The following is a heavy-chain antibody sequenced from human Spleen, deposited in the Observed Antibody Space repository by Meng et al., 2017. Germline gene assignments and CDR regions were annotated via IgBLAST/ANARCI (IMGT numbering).Heavy chain of an antibody. J-gene: IGHJ4*02. CDR1: GFTFSSYG. D-gene: IGHD3-22*01. CDR3: ARDNDYYYDSSGYYYIDY. CDR2: IWYDGSNK. V-gene: IGHV3-33*01. Sequence: GESLKISCAASGFTFSSYGMHWVRQAPGKGLEWVAVIWYDGSNKYYADSVKGRFTISRDNSKNTLYLQMNSLRAEDTAVYYCARDNDYYYDSSGYYYIDYWGQGTLVTVSS.